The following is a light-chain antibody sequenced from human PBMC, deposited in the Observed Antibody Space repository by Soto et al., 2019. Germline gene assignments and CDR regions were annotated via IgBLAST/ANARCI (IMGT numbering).Light chain of an antibody. J-gene: IGKJ5*01. CDR1: QYITIY. Sequence: EIVLTQSPATLSLSPGERATLSCRASQYITIYLAWYQQKPGQAPRLLIYHASIRAAGIPDRFSGSGSGTDFTLTISRLEPEDFAVYYCQQYGSSCTFGQGTRLEIK. CDR3: QQYGSSCT. V-gene: IGKV3-20*01. CDR2: HAS.